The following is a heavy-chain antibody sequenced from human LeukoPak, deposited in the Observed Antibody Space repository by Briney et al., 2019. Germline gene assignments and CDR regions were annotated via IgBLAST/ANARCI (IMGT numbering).Heavy chain of an antibody. V-gene: IGHV3-48*01. CDR3: AKDPTMVQGVITDY. J-gene: IGHJ4*02. D-gene: IGHD3-10*01. CDR1: GFTFSNYD. Sequence: GGSLRLSCAASGFTFSNYDMNWVRQPPGKGLEWVSYISSSSSTIYYADSVKGRFTISRDNAKNSLYLQMNSLRAEDTAVYYCAKDPTMVQGVITDYWGQGTLVTVSS. CDR2: ISSSSSTI.